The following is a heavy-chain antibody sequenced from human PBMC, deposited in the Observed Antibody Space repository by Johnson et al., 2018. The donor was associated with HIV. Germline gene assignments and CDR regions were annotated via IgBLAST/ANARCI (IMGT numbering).Heavy chain of an antibody. Sequence: QVQLVESGGGVVQPGRSLRLSCAASGFTFSSYPMHWVRQAPGKGLEWVAVISYDGSNKFYADSVKGRFTISRDNSKNTLYLQMNSLRAEDTAVYYCVQPAAAGRDDAFDIWGQGTMVTVSS. CDR1: GFTFSSYP. CDR3: VQPAAAGRDDAFDI. V-gene: IGHV3-30*04. J-gene: IGHJ3*02. D-gene: IGHD6-13*01. CDR2: ISYDGSNK.